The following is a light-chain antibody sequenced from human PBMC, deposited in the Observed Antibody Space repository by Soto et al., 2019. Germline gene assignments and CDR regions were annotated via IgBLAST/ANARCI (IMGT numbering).Light chain of an antibody. CDR1: SSDVGGYNY. V-gene: IGLV2-14*01. J-gene: IGLJ1*01. CDR2: EVS. CDR3: SSYSSSSTLV. Sequence: QSVLTQPASVSGSPGQSITIACTGTSSDVGGYNYVSWFQQHPGKAPKLMISEVSNRPSGVSNRFSGSKSGNTASLTISGLQSEDEATYYCSSYSSSSTLVFGTGTKVTVL.